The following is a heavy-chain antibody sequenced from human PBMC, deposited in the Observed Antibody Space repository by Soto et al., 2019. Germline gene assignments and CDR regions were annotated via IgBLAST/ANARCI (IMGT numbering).Heavy chain of an antibody. CDR1: GFTFSIYG. Sequence: GGSLRLSCAASGFTFSIYGMNWVRQAPGKGLEWVTFISYEGSNKKYVDSVKGRFTVSGDNSDNTLFLHMNGLRAEDTALYYCAKHRPHYYDTLDPWGQGTLVTVSS. D-gene: IGHD3-22*01. CDR2: ISYEGSNK. V-gene: IGHV3-30*18. CDR3: AKHRPHYYDTLDP. J-gene: IGHJ5*02.